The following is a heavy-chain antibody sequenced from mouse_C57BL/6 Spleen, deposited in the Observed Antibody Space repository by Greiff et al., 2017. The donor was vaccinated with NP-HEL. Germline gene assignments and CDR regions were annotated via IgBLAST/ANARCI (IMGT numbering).Heavy chain of an antibody. J-gene: IGHJ4*01. Sequence: QVQLQQSGPGLVQPSQSLSITCTVSGFSLTSYGVHWVRQSPGKGLEWLGVIWRGGSTDYNAAFMSRLSITKDNSKSQVFFKMNSLQADDTAIYYCAKNPSIHYYAMDYWGQGTSVTVSS. CDR3: AKNPSIHYYAMDY. D-gene: IGHD2-12*01. CDR1: GFSLTSYG. V-gene: IGHV2-5*01. CDR2: IWRGGST.